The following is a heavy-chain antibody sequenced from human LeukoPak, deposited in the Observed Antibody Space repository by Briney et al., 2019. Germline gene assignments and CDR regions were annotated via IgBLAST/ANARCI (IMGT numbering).Heavy chain of an antibody. D-gene: IGHD3-9*01. CDR1: GFTFSTDS. V-gene: IGHV3-21*04. J-gene: IGHJ4*02. Sequence: GGSLRLSCAASGFTFSTDSMNWFRQAPGKGLEWVSSISSSSTYISYADSVKGRFTISRDNAKNSLYLQMNSLRAEDTAVYYCARDRYFDWLSKDYWGQGTLVTVSS. CDR3: ARDRYFDWLSKDY. CDR2: ISSSSTYI.